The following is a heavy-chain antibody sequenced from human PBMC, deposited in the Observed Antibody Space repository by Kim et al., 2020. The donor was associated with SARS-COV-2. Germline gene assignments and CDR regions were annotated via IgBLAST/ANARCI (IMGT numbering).Heavy chain of an antibody. CDR1: GGSVSSGSYY. CDR2: IYYSGST. J-gene: IGHJ3*02. CDR3: ARDSSGWYQWVAFDI. D-gene: IGHD6-19*01. Sequence: SETLSLTCTVSGGSVSSGSYYWSWIRQPPGKGLEWIGYIYYSGSTNYNPSLKSRVTISVDTSKNQFSLKLSSVTAADTAVYYCARDSSGWYQWVAFDIWGQGTMVTVSS. V-gene: IGHV4-61*01.